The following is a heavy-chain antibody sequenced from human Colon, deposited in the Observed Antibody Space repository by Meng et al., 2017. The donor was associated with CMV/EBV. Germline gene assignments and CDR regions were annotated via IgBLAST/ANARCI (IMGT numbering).Heavy chain of an antibody. J-gene: IGHJ5*02. V-gene: IGHV3-74*03. CDR2: ISHDGTIT. CDR1: GFTFSSDV. D-gene: IGHD1-1*01. Sequence: GESLKISCAASGFTFSSDVMHWVRQAPGKGLVWVARISHDGTITTYVDSVKGRFTISRDNSKNSLYLQMNSLSAEDTAFYYCAKVLRTGTTISPLGSWGQGTLVTVSS. CDR3: AKVLRTGTTISPLGS.